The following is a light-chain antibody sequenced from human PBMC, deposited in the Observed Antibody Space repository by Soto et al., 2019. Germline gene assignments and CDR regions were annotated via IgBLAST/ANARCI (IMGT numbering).Light chain of an antibody. CDR2: GAS. V-gene: IGKV3-15*01. Sequence: EIVMTQSPATLSLSPGERATLSCRASQSVSSNLAWYQQKPGQAPRLLIYGASTRATGIPARFSGSGSGTEFTLTISSLQSEDFAVYYCQQYNNWLGTFGQGTKLEIK. J-gene: IGKJ2*01. CDR1: QSVSSN. CDR3: QQYNNWLGT.